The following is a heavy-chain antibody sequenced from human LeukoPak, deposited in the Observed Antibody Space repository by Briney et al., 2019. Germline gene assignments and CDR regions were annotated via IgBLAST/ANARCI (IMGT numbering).Heavy chain of an antibody. D-gene: IGHD6-13*01. J-gene: IGHJ4*02. Sequence: GRSLRLSCAASGFTFSSYGIHWVRQAPGKGLEWVAVISSDGRITYHADSVKGRFTISRDNAKNSLYLQMNSLRAEDTAVYYCAIIPRAAAGPSARSPFHYWGQGTLVTVSS. CDR2: ISSDGRIT. V-gene: IGHV3-33*03. CDR3: AIIPRAAAGPSARSPFHY. CDR1: GFTFSSYG.